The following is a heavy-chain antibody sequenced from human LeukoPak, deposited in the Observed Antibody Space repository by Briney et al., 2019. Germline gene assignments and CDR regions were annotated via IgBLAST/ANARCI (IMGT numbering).Heavy chain of an antibody. V-gene: IGHV1-8*03. J-gene: IGHJ4*02. CDR2: MNPNSGNT. CDR3: ARETFDS. CDR1: GYTFTNYD. Sequence: GASVKVSCKASGYTFTNYDINWVRQATGQGLEWVGYMNPNSGNTGYAQKFQGRVTITKDTSISTAYMDLSSLTSEDTAVYYCARETFDSWGQGTLVTVSS.